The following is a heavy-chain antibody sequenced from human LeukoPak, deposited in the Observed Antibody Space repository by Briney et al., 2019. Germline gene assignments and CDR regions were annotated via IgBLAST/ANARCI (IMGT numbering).Heavy chain of an antibody. CDR3: AKRSGGPSPFDY. J-gene: IGHJ4*02. D-gene: IGHD3-3*01. V-gene: IGHV3-23*01. CDR1: GFTFSSYA. CDR2: ISGSGIRK. Sequence: GGSLRLSCAASGFTFSSYAMSWVRQAPGKGLEWVSDISGSGIRKNGADSVKGRFTISRDNSMNTLYLQMNSLRAEDTAVYYCAKRSGGPSPFDYWGQGTLVTVSS.